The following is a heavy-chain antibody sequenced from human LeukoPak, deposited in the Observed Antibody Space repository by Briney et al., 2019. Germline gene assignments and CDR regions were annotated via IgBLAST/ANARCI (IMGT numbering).Heavy chain of an antibody. D-gene: IGHD3-22*01. J-gene: IGHJ6*03. CDR2: IYTSGST. Sequence: SETLSLICTVSGGSISSYYWSWIRQPPGKGLEWIGYIYTSGSTNYNPSLKSRVTISVDTSKNQFSLKLSSVTAADTAVYYCARHQADYDSSGYYEKNYYYYMDVWGKGTTVTVSS. CDR3: ARHQADYDSSGYYEKNYYYYMDV. V-gene: IGHV4-4*09. CDR1: GGSISSYY.